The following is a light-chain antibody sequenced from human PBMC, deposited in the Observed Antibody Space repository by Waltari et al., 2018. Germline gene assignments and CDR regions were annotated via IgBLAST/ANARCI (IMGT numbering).Light chain of an antibody. J-gene: IGKJ2*01. V-gene: IGKV1-5*03. CDR1: QSISSW. Sequence: DIQISQSPSTLSPSVGDRVTITCRASQSISSWLAWYQQKPGKAPKLLIYTASSLESGVPSRFSGSGSGTEFTLTISSLQPDDFATYYCQQYNSYRYTFGQGTKLEIK. CDR2: TAS. CDR3: QQYNSYRYT.